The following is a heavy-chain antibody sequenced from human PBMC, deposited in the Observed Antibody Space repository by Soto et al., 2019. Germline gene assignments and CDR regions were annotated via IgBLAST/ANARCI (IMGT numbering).Heavy chain of an antibody. V-gene: IGHV4-34*01. CDR2: INHSGST. CDR3: ARNAGLRSDY. CDR1: GGSFSGYY. D-gene: IGHD3-16*01. J-gene: IGHJ4*02. Sequence: PSETLSLTCAVYGGSFSGYYWSWIRQPPGKGLEWIGEINHSGSTNYNPSLKSRVTISVDTFKNRFSLKLSSVTAADTAVYYCARNAGLRSDYWGQGTLVTVSS.